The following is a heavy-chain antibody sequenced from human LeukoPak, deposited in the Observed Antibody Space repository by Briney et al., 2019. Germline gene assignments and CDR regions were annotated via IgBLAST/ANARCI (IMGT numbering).Heavy chain of an antibody. V-gene: IGHV4-39*07. Sequence: SETLSLTCTVSGGSIVNSVYSWGWIRHSPGRGLEWIGTTYHIGSTYYNPSLKSRVTVSVDTSKNQFSLRLTSLTAADTAVYYCARDGDSTSIGAGYLFEHWGRGTLVTVSS. D-gene: IGHD6-13*01. CDR3: ARDGDSTSIGAGYLFEH. J-gene: IGHJ4*02. CDR2: TYHIGST. CDR1: GGSIVNSVYS.